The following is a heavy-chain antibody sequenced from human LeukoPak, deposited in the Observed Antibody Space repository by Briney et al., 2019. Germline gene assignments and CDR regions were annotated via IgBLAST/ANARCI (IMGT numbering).Heavy chain of an antibody. CDR2: INSDGSIT. CDR1: GFTFSSYW. CDR3: AGHPPYYDSSGYYARHWYFDL. J-gene: IGHJ2*01. V-gene: IGHV3-74*01. D-gene: IGHD3-22*01. Sequence: GGSLRLSCAASGFTFSSYWMHWVRQAPGKGLVWVSRINSDGSITSYADSVKGRFTISRDNAKNTLYLQMNSLRAEDTAVYYCAGHPPYYDSSGYYARHWYFDLWGRGTLVTVSS.